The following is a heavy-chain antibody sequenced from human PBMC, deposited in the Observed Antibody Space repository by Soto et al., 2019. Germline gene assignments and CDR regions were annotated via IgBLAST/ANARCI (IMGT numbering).Heavy chain of an antibody. D-gene: IGHD2-2*02. CDR1: GYSFTNYW. Sequence: PGESLKISCKGSGYSFTNYWIGWVRQMPGKGLEWMGIIYPGDSDTTYSPSFQGQVTMSVDKSINTAYLQWSSLKASDIAMYYCARLDMAISRYGMDVWGQGTTVTVAS. V-gene: IGHV5-51*01. CDR2: IYPGDSDT. CDR3: ARLDMAISRYGMDV. J-gene: IGHJ6*01.